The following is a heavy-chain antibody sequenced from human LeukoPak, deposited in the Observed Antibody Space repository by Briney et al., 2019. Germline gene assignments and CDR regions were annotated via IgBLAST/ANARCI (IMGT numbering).Heavy chain of an antibody. J-gene: IGHJ3*02. Sequence: PSETLSLTCTVSGGSISSGGYYWSWIRQPPGKGLEWIGYIYHSGSTHYNPSLKSRVTISVDTSKNQFSLKLSFVTAADTAVYYCARVRAPRHGDAFDIWGQGTMVTVSS. D-gene: IGHD6-6*01. CDR3: ARVRAPRHGDAFDI. CDR1: GGSISSGGYY. CDR2: IYHSGST. V-gene: IGHV4-30-2*01.